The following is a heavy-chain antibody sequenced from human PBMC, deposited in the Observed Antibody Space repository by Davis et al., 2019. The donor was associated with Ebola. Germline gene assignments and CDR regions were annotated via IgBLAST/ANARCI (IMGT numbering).Heavy chain of an antibody. D-gene: IGHD2-2*01. J-gene: IGHJ4*02. CDR1: GFTFSSYA. Sequence: PGGSLRLSCAASGFTFSSYAMHWVRQAPGKGLEWVAVISYDGSNKYYADSVKGRFTISRDNSKNTLYLQMNSLRAEDTAVYYCARERVVPAAPFDYWGQGTLVTVSS. V-gene: IGHV3-30-3*01. CDR2: ISYDGSNK. CDR3: ARERVVPAAPFDY.